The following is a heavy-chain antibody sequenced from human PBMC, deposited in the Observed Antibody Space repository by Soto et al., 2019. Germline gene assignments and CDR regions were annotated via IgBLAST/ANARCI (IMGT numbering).Heavy chain of an antibody. CDR2: IFASGGST. CDR1: GFAFSSYA. CDR3: ANAVWVTWGRYFFDS. D-gene: IGHD7-27*01. J-gene: IGHJ4*02. Sequence: EVHLLESGGDLLQPGGSLRLSCAASGFAFSSYAMGWVRQAPGKGLEWVSGIFASGGSTYYADSVMGRFTISRHNSKNTLYLQMNRLRPEDTDVYYCANAVWVTWGRYFFDSWGQGTLVSVSS. V-gene: IGHV3-23*01.